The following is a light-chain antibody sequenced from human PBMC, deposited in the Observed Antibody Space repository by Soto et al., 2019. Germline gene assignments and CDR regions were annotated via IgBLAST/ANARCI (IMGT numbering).Light chain of an antibody. V-gene: IGKV2-30*01. CDR1: QSLIYSDGNTY. J-gene: IGKJ1*01. CDR2: KVS. Sequence: DVVMTQSPLSLPVTLGQPASISCRSSQSLIYSDGNTYLNWFQQRPGQSPRRLIHKVSNRDSGVPDRFSGSWSGTDFTLEISRVEAEDVGLYYCMQSTHWPRTFGQGTKLEIK. CDR3: MQSTHWPRT.